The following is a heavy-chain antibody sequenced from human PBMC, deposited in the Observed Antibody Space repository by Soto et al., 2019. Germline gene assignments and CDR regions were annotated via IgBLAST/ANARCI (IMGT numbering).Heavy chain of an antibody. CDR1: GFTFSSYA. CDR2: ISYDGSNK. J-gene: IGHJ4*02. V-gene: IGHV3-30-3*01. Sequence: QVQLVESGGGVVQPGRSLRLSCAASGFTFSSYAMHWVRQAPGKGLEWVAVISYDGSNKYYADSVKGRFTISRDNSKNTLYLQMNSLRAEDTAVYYCPRGSGSYLDYWGQGTLVTVSS. CDR3: PRGSGSYLDY. D-gene: IGHD1-26*01.